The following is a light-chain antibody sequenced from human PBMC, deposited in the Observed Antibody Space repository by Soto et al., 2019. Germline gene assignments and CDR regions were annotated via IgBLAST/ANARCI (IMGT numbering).Light chain of an antibody. Sequence: DIQMTQSPSSLPASVGDRVTITCRASQGISSFLAWFQQKPGKAPKSLIYDASILQSGVSSRFSGSGSDTHFTLTISSLQPEYFATYYCQQYHSYPASFGQGTKVEI. CDR3: QQYHSYPAS. CDR1: QGISSF. CDR2: DAS. J-gene: IGKJ1*01. V-gene: IGKV1-16*01.